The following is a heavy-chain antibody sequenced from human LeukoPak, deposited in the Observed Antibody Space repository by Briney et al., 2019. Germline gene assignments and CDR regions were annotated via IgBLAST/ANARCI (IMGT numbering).Heavy chain of an antibody. Sequence: SVKVSCKASGGTFSSYATSWVRQAPRQGLEWMGGIIPIFGTANYAQKFQGRVTITTDESTSTAYMELSSLRSEDTAVYYCARATEGTMTFDYWGQGTLVTVSS. J-gene: IGHJ4*02. CDR2: IIPIFGTA. CDR1: GGTFSSYA. CDR3: ARATEGTMTFDY. D-gene: IGHD3-22*01. V-gene: IGHV1-69*05.